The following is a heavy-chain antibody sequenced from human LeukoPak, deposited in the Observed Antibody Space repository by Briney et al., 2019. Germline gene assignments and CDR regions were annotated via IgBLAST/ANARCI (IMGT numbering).Heavy chain of an antibody. CDR1: GYTFTSYD. CDR2: VNPNSGNT. Sequence: ASVKVSCKASGYTFTSYDINWVRQATGQGLEWMGWVNPNSGNTGYAQKFQGRVIMTRNTSISTAYMELSSLRSEDTAVYYCARGSGYSYGYAFDIWGQGTMVTVSS. J-gene: IGHJ3*02. V-gene: IGHV1-8*01. CDR3: ARGSGYSYGYAFDI. D-gene: IGHD5-18*01.